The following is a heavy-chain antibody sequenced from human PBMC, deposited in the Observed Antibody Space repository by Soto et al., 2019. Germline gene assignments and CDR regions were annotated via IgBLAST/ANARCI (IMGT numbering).Heavy chain of an antibody. CDR2: IFSNDEK. Sequence: QVTLKESGPVLVKPTETLTLTCPVSGFSLSNARMGVTWIRQPPGKALEWLAHIFSNDEKSYSTPLKSRLTISKDTTKRQVVLTMTNMDPVDTATYYCARILGTVAMDIDAFDIWGQGTMVTVSS. CDR3: ARILGTVAMDIDAFDI. CDR1: GFSLSNARMG. J-gene: IGHJ3*02. V-gene: IGHV2-26*01. D-gene: IGHD2-2*03.